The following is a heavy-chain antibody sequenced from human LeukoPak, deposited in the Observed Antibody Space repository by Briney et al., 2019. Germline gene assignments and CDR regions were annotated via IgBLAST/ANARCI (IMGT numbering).Heavy chain of an antibody. D-gene: IGHD3-10*01. CDR3: ARTPPPYITMVRGVIADQPFYYMDV. Sequence: SVKVSCKASGGTFSSYAISWVRQAPGQGLEWMGGIIPILGTANYAQKFQGRVTITADESTRTAYMELSSLRSEDTAVYYCARTPPPYITMVRGVIADQPFYYMDVWGKGTTVTISS. CDR1: GGTFSSYA. V-gene: IGHV1-69*13. CDR2: IIPILGTA. J-gene: IGHJ6*03.